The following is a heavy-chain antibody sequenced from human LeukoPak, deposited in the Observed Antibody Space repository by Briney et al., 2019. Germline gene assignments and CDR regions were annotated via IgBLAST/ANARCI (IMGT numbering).Heavy chain of an antibody. CDR2: IIPIFGTA. CDR1: GGTFSSYA. D-gene: IGHD3-22*01. CDR3: ARRSDYYDILNL. Sequence: SVKVSCKASGGTFSSYAISWVRQAPGQGLEWMGGIIPIFGTANYAQKFQGRVTITAGESTSTAYMELSSLRSEDTAVYYCARRSDYYDILNLWGQGTMVTVSS. V-gene: IGHV1-69*13. J-gene: IGHJ3*01.